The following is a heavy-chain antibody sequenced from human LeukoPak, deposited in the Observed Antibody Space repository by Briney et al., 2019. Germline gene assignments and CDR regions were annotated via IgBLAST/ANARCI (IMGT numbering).Heavy chain of an antibody. V-gene: IGHV4-30-4*01. Sequence: SETLSLTCTVPGGSISSGDYYWSWIRQPPGKGLEWIGYIYYSGSTYYNPSLKSRVTISVDTSKNQFSLKLSSVTAADTAVYYCARDSSIAARLGAFDIWGQGTMVTVSS. CDR2: IYYSGST. J-gene: IGHJ3*02. D-gene: IGHD6-6*01. CDR1: GGSISSGDYY. CDR3: ARDSSIAARLGAFDI.